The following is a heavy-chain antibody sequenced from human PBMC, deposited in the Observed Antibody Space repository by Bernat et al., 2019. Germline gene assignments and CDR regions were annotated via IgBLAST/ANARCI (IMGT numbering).Heavy chain of an antibody. CDR1: GFTFSSYG. D-gene: IGHD3-3*01. CDR2: ISYDGSNK. V-gene: IGHV3-30*18. CDR3: AKEYYDFWSGYSTFNWFDP. J-gene: IGHJ5*02. Sequence: QVQLVESGGGVVQPGRSLRLPCAASGFTFSSYGMHWVRQAPGKGLEWVAVISYDGSNKYYADSVKGRFTISRDNSKNTLYLQMNSLRAEDTAVYYCAKEYYDFWSGYSTFNWFDPWGQGTLVTVSS.